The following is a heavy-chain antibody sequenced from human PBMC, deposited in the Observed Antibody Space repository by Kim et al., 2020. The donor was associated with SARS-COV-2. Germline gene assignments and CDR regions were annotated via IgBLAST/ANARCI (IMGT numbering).Heavy chain of an antibody. D-gene: IGHD4-17*01. Sequence: SVKCRFTISRDNAKNSLYLQMNSLRAEDTALYYCAKDIDGDGDYLGYFDYWGQGTLVTVSS. V-gene: IGHV3-9*01. CDR3: AKDIDGDGDYLGYFDY. J-gene: IGHJ4*02.